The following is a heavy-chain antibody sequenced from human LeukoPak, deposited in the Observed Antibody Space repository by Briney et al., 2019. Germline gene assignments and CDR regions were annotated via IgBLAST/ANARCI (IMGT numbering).Heavy chain of an antibody. CDR3: ARGRRPYWYNRFDP. Sequence: SETLSLTCTVSGGSISSGSYYWSWIRQPPGKGLEWIGYIYYSGSTNYNPSLKSRVTISVDTSKNQFSLKLSSVTAADTAVYYCARGRRPYWYNRFDPWGQGTLVTVSS. J-gene: IGHJ5*02. CDR2: IYYSGST. CDR1: GGSISSGSYY. D-gene: IGHD1-1*01. V-gene: IGHV4-61*01.